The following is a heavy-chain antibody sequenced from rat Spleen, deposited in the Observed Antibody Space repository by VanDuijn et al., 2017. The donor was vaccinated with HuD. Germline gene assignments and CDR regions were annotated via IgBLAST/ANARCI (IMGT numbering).Heavy chain of an antibody. CDR1: GFTFSSFP. CDR2: ISSGGANT. J-gene: IGHJ2*01. CDR3: ARQEGGPNWFAY. Sequence: EVQLVESGGGLVQPGRSLKLSCAASGFTFSSFPMAWVRQAPKKGLEWVASISSGGANTNYRDSVKGRFTISRDNAKTTLYLQMDSLRSEDTATYYCARQEGGPNWFAYWGQGVMVTVSS. D-gene: IGHD3-8*01. V-gene: IGHV5-25*01.